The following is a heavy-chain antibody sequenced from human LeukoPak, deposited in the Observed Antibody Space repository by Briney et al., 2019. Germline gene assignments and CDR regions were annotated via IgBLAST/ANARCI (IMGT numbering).Heavy chain of an antibody. CDR1: GFTFSSYG. CDR3: AKEGWFDAFDI. J-gene: IGHJ3*02. V-gene: IGHV3-30*18. D-gene: IGHD6-19*01. Sequence: PGRSLRLSCAASGFTFSSYGMHWVRQAPGKGLEWVAVISYDGSNKYYADSVKGRLTISRDNSKNTLYLQMNSLRAEDTAVYYCAKEGWFDAFDIWGQGTMVTVSS. CDR2: ISYDGSNK.